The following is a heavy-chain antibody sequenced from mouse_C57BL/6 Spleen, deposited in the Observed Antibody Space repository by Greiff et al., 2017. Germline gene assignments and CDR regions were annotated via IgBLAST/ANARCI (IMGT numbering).Heavy chain of an antibody. V-gene: IGHV1-81*01. CDR1: GYTFTSYG. Sequence: QVQLKESGAELARPGASVKLSCKASGYTFTSYGISWVKQRTGQGLEWIGEIYPRSGNTYYNEKFKGKATLTADKSSSTAYMELRSLTSEDSAVYFCARGYYYGSRYAMDYWGQGTSVTVSS. D-gene: IGHD1-1*01. CDR2: IYPRSGNT. J-gene: IGHJ4*01. CDR3: ARGYYYGSRYAMDY.